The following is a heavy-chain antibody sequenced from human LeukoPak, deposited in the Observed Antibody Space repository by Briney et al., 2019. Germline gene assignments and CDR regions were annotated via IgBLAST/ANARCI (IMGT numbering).Heavy chain of an antibody. J-gene: IGHJ4*02. CDR1: GGSISGNSYY. CDR3: ARFRTVAGKYYFDY. V-gene: IGHV4-39*01. D-gene: IGHD6-19*01. CDR2: IYYSGST. Sequence: SETLSLTCTVSGGSISGNSYYWGWIRQPPGKGLEWIGSIYYSGSTYYNPSLKSRVTTSVDTSKNQFSLKLSSVTAADTAVYYCARFRTVAGKYYFDYWGQGTLVTVSS.